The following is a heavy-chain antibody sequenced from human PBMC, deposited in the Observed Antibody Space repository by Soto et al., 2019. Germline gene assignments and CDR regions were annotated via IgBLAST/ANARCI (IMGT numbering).Heavy chain of an antibody. CDR1: GFTFSSYW. V-gene: IGHV3-74*01. Sequence: EVQLVESGGGLVQPGGSLRLSCAASGFTFSSYWMHWVRQGPGKGLVWVSRINGDGSNTNYADSVRGRFTISRDNAKNTVYLQMNSLGDEDTAVYYCARGIRNYYGSDVWGQGTTVTVSS. CDR3: ARGIRNYYGSDV. J-gene: IGHJ6*02. CDR2: INGDGSNT. D-gene: IGHD5-18*01.